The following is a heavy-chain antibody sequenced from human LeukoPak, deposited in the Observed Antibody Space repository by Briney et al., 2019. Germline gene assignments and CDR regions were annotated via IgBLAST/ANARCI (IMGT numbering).Heavy chain of an antibody. J-gene: IGHJ6*04. CDR2: IWYDGSNK. Sequence: GESLRLSCAASGFTFSSYAMHWVRQAPGKGLEWVAVIWYDGSNKYYADSVKGRFTISRDNSRNTLYLQMNSLRAEHTAVYYCARAAQFTIFYGMDVWGKGTTVTVSS. D-gene: IGHD3-9*01. CDR3: ARAAQFTIFYGMDV. CDR1: GFTFSSYA. V-gene: IGHV3-33*01.